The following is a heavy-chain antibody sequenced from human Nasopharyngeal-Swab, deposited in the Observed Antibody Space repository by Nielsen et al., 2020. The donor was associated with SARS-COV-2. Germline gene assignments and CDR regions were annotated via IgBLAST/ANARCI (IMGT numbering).Heavy chain of an antibody. CDR3: ARVLDGYNGFDY. V-gene: IGHV3-53*01. Sequence: GGSLRLSCAASGFTVNSNFMTWVRQAPGKGLEWVSPIYSSGGTHYADSVKGRFTISRDNSNNTLYLQMNSLTAEDTAVYYCARVLDGYNGFDYWGQGTLVTVSS. CDR2: IYSSGGT. J-gene: IGHJ4*02. CDR1: GFTVNSNF. D-gene: IGHD5-24*01.